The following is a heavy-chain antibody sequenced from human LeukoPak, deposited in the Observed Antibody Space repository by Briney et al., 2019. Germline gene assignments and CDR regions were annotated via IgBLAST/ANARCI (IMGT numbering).Heavy chain of an antibody. D-gene: IGHD3-22*01. J-gene: IGHJ4*02. CDR3: ARLSGYSSGHYYSDY. Sequence: ASETLSLTCTVSGDSISSDYWSWIRQPPGKGLEWIGYIYYRGSTNYNPSLKSRVTISVDTSKNQFSLKLSSVTAADTAVYYCARLSGYSSGHYYSDYWGQGTLVTVSS. V-gene: IGHV4-59*01. CDR1: GDSISSDY. CDR2: IYYRGST.